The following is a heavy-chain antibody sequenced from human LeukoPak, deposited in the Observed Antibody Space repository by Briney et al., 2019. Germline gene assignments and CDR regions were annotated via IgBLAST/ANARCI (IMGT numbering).Heavy chain of an antibody. CDR1: GGSISSYY. V-gene: IGHV4-59*08. Sequence: KASETLSLTCTVSGGSISSYYWSWIRQPPGKGLEWIGYIYYSGSTNYNPSLKSRVTISVDTPKNQFSLKLSSVTAADTAVYYCASSSGYYSIDYWGQGTLVTVSS. CDR2: IYYSGST. CDR3: ASSSGYYSIDY. D-gene: IGHD3-22*01. J-gene: IGHJ4*02.